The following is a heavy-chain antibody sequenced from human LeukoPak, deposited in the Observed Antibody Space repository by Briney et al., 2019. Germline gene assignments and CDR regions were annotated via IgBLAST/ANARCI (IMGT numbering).Heavy chain of an antibody. CDR3: ARRRAAAIYFDY. J-gene: IGHJ4*02. D-gene: IGHD2-2*01. CDR2: INPNSGGT. Sequence: ASVKVSCKASGYTFTGYYMHWVRQAPGQGLEWMGWINPNSGGTNHAQKFQGRVTMTRDTSISTAYMELSRLRSDDTAVYYCARRRAAAIYFDYWGQGTLVTVSS. CDR1: GYTFTGYY. V-gene: IGHV1-2*02.